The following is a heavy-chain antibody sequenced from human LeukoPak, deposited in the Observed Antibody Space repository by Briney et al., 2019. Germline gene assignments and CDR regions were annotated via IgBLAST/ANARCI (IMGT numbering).Heavy chain of an antibody. J-gene: IGHJ4*02. V-gene: IGHV1-24*01. CDR3: ATDFSTNTTVTTNY. CDR2: FDPEDGET. D-gene: IGHD4-17*01. CDR1: GYTLTELS. Sequence: ASVKVSCKVSGYTLTELSMHWVRQAPGKGLEWIGGFDPEDGETIYAQKFQGRVTMTEDTSTDTAYMELSSLRSEDTAVYYCATDFSTNTTVTTNYWGQGTLVTVSS.